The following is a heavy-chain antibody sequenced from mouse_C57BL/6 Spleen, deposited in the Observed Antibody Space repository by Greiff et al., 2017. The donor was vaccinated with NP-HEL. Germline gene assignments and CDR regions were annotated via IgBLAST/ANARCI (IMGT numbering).Heavy chain of an antibody. CDR2: ISDGGSYT. CDR3: ARYYGYYFDY. V-gene: IGHV5-4*03. J-gene: IGHJ2*01. Sequence: EVKLVESGGGLVKPGGSLKLSCAASGFTFSSYAMSWVRQTPEKRLEWVATISDGGSYTYYPDNVKGRFTISRDNAKNNLYLQMSHLKSEDTAIYYCARYYGYYFDYWGQGTTLTVSS. D-gene: IGHD1-1*01. CDR1: GFTFSSYA.